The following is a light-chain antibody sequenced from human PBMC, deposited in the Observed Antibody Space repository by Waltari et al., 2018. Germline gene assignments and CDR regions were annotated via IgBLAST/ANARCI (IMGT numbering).Light chain of an antibody. J-gene: IGKJ5*01. CDR1: QRVSSSY. Sequence: EIVLTQSPGTLSLSPGERATLSCRASQRVSSSYLAWYQPKPGQAPRLLIHGASSRATGIPDRFSGSGSVTDFTLTISRLEPEDFAVYYCQQYGSSSITFGQGTRLEIK. CDR2: GAS. V-gene: IGKV3-20*01. CDR3: QQYGSSSIT.